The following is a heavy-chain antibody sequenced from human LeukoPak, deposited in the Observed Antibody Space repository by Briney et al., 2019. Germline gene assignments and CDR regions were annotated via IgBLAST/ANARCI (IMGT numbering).Heavy chain of an antibody. CDR1: GFTFSSYG. CDR2: IWYDGSNK. D-gene: IGHD6-13*01. V-gene: IGHV3-33*01. CDR3: ARDELAAAATRFDY. J-gene: IGHJ4*02. Sequence: PGGSLRLSCAASGFTFSSYGMHWVRQAPGKGLEGVAVIWYDGSNKYYVDSVKGRFTISRDNSKNTLYLQMNSLRAEDTAVYYCARDELAAAATRFDYWGQGTLVTVSS.